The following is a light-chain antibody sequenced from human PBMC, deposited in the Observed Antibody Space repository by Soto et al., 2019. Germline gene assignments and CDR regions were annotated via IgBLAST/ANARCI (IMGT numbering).Light chain of an antibody. CDR1: QSVGSSY. V-gene: IGKV3-20*01. CDR3: QQYGSSPLT. CDR2: GAS. J-gene: IGKJ4*01. Sequence: EIVLTQSPGTLSLSPGERGTLSCRASQSVGSSYLAWYQQKPGQAPRLLIYGASSRAIGIPDRFSGSGSGTDFTLTISRLEPEDLAVYYCQQYGSSPLTFGGGTKVEIK.